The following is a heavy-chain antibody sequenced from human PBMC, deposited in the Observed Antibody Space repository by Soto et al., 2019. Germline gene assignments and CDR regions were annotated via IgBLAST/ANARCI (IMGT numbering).Heavy chain of an antibody. CDR2: ISSHETDQ. J-gene: IGHJ4*02. D-gene: IGHD3-10*01. V-gene: IGHV3-30*03. CDR1: GFTFSGYG. CDR3: ARDSYFGSGLHYILDH. Sequence: QVQLVESGGGVVQPGRSLRLSCGASGFTFSGYGMHWVRQAPGKGLEWVAVISSHETDQYYGDSVKGRFTISRDNYRNTLYLQMNSLRPDDTAVYYCARDSYFGSGLHYILDHWGQGTQVTVSS.